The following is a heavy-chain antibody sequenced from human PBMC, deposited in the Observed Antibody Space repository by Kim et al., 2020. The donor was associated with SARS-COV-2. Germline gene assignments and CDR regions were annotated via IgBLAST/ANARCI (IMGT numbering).Heavy chain of an antibody. J-gene: IGHJ6*02. CDR3: ARAPGSGSRAWENGMDV. D-gene: IGHD3-10*01. V-gene: IGHV3-53*04. Sequence: GGSLRLSCAASGFTVSSNYMTWVRQAPGKGLEWVSVIYSGGSTYYADSVKGRFTISRHNSENTLYLQMNSLRVEDTAVYYCARAPGSGSRAWENGMDVWGQGTTVTVSS. CDR2: IYSGGST. CDR1: GFTVSSNY.